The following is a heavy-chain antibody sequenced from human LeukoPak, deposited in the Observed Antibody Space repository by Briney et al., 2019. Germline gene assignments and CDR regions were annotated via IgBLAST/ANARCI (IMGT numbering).Heavy chain of an antibody. CDR2: ISANGGAT. J-gene: IGHJ4*02. Sequence: PGRSLRLPCAASGFTFSNFAMSWVRQAPGKGLECVSLISANGGATYYADSVKGRFTISRDNSKSTLYLQMNSLRADDTAVYYCAKASGSPYYFDYWGQGTLVTVSS. D-gene: IGHD3-10*01. CDR1: GFTFSNFA. V-gene: IGHV3-23*01. CDR3: AKASGSPYYFDY.